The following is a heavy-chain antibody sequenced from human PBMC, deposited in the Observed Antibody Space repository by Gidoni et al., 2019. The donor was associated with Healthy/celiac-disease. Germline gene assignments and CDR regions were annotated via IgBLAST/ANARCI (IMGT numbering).Heavy chain of an antibody. CDR1: GGSISSSSYY. J-gene: IGHJ5*02. Sequence: QLQLQESGPGLVTPSETLSLTCTVSGGSISSSSYYWGWIRQPPGKGLEWIGSIYYSGSTYYNPSLKSRVTISVDTSKNQFSLKLSAVTAADTAVYYCATTGGSGDYTAWFDPWGQGTLVTVSS. CDR2: IYYSGST. D-gene: IGHD4-17*01. V-gene: IGHV4-39*01. CDR3: ATTGGSGDYTAWFDP.